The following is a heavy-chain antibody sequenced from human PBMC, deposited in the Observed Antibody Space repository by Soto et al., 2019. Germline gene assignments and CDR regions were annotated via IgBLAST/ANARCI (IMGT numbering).Heavy chain of an antibody. D-gene: IGHD2-21*01. CDR1: GFTFSSYA. CDR2: ISGSGGST. Sequence: EVQLLESGGGLVQPGGSLRLSCAASGFTFSSYAMSWVRQAPGQGLEWVSAISGSGGSTYYADSAKGRFTISRDNSKNTLYLQMNSLRAEDTAVYYCAKGRWWWYGMDVWGQGTTVTVS. CDR3: AKGRWWWYGMDV. J-gene: IGHJ6*02. V-gene: IGHV3-23*01.